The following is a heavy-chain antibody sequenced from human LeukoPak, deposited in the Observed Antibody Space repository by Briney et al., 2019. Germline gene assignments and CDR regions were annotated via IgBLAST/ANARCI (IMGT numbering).Heavy chain of an antibody. CDR1: GFTFSDYN. CDR3: ASFQWLRYFDF. Sequence: GGSLRLSCAASGFTFSDYNMRWIRQAPGKGLEWVSSISRSGSTKYYADSVKGRFTISRDNAKNSLFLQMNSLRAEDTAVYFCASFQWLRYFDFWGQGTLVTVSS. V-gene: IGHV3-11*01. D-gene: IGHD5-12*01. J-gene: IGHJ4*02. CDR2: ISRSGSTK.